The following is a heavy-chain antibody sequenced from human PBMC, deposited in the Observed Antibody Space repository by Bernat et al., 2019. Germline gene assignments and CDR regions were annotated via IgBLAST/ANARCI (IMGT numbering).Heavy chain of an antibody. Sequence: EVQLVQSGAEVKKPGESLKISCKGSGYSFTSYWIGWVRQMPGKGLEWMGIIYPGDSDTRYSPSFQGPVTILAQKALRPGFPAGSRLEASDSGKYYRAGPGDEQRYYRGQGTLV. D-gene: IGHD1/OR15-1a*01. J-gene: IGHJ4*02. CDR1: GYSFTSYW. CDR3: AGPGDEQRYY. CDR2: IYPGDSDT. V-gene: IGHV5-51*06.